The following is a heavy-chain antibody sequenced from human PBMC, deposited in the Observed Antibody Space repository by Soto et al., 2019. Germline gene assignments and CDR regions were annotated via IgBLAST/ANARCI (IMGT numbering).Heavy chain of an antibody. V-gene: IGHV3-66*01. CDR2: IYSDGRT. CDR1: GFTVSSNY. J-gene: IGHJ4*02. CDR3: ARDRYGGAYVTDY. D-gene: IGHD4-17*01. Sequence: EVQLVESGGGLVQPGGSLRLSCAASGFTVSSNYMSWVRQASGKGLEWVSVIYSDGRTYYADSVKGRFTISRDSSKNTLYLQMNSLRAEDTAVYYGARDRYGGAYVTDYWGQGTLVTVSS.